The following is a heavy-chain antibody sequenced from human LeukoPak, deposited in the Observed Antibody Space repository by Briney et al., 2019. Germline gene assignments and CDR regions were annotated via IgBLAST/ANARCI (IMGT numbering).Heavy chain of an antibody. CDR3: ARVNLLRWFDP. V-gene: IGHV4-59*01. J-gene: IGHJ5*02. Sequence: SETLSLTCTVSGGSISSYYWSWIRQPPGKGLEWIGYIYYSGSTNYNPSLKSRVTISVDTSKNQFSLKLSSVTAADTAVYYCARVNLLRWFDPWGQGTLGTVS. CDR2: IYYSGST. D-gene: IGHD3-16*01. CDR1: GGSISSYY.